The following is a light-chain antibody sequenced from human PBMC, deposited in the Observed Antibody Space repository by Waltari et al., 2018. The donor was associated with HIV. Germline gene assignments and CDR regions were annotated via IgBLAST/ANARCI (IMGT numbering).Light chain of an antibody. CDR2: KDN. V-gene: IGLV3-25*03. CDR1: ALSRHF. J-gene: IGLJ2*01. CDR3: QSGHNSDSI. Sequence: SYELTQAPSVSVSPGQTAKTTCSGDALSRHFVFWYQQKSGQAPRMMIFKDNERPSGIPARFSASSSGSTSTLTISGVQAEDEADYYCQSGHNSDSIFGGGTKLTVL.